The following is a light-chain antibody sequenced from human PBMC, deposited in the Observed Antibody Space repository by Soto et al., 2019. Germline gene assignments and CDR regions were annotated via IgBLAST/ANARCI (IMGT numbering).Light chain of an antibody. J-gene: IGLJ1*01. CDR3: CSYTSSSPYV. V-gene: IGLV2-14*01. CDR1: SSDLGGYNF. Sequence: QSALTQPASVSGSPGQSITISCTGTSSDLGGYNFVSWYQHHPGKAPKLMIYQVSNRPSGVSNRFSGSKSGNTASLTISGLQAEDEADYYCCSYTSSSPYVFGTGPKLTVL. CDR2: QVS.